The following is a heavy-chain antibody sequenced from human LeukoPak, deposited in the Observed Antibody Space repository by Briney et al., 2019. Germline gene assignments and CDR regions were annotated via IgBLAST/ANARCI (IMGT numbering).Heavy chain of an antibody. V-gene: IGHV4-59*12. CDR3: ARDLGSRSLAAIPGY. J-gene: IGHJ4*02. D-gene: IGHD6-19*01. CDR2: IYYSGST. Sequence: SETLSLTCTVSGGSISSYYWSWIRQPPGKGLEWIGYIYYSGSTNYNPSLKSRVTISVDTSKNQFSLKLSSVTAADTAVYYCARDLGSRSLAAIPGYWGQGTLVTVSS. CDR1: GGSISSYY.